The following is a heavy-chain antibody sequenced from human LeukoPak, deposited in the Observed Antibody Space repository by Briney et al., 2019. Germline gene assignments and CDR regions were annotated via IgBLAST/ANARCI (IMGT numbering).Heavy chain of an antibody. CDR1: GGSISSSSYY. D-gene: IGHD3-10*01. J-gene: IGHJ4*02. CDR2: IYYSGST. CDR3: ARGKIWSPVYLSH. Sequence: SETLSLTCTVSGGSISSSSYYWGWIRQPPGKGLEWIGSIYYSGSTDYSPSLKSRVTISVDTSKNQFSLKVSSVTAADTAVYYCARGKIWSPVYLSHWGQGTLVTVSS. V-gene: IGHV4-39*07.